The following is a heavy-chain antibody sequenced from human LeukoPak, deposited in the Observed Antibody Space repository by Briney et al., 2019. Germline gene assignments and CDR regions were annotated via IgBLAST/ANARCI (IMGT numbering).Heavy chain of an antibody. Sequence: GGSLRLSCAASGFTFSSYGMSWVRQAPGKGLEWVSAISESGGNTYYADSVKGRFTISRDNSKNTLYLQMNSLRAEDTAVYYCAKAPDSSGWQYFDYWGQGTLVTVSS. V-gene: IGHV3-23*01. J-gene: IGHJ4*02. CDR3: AKAPDSSGWQYFDY. CDR1: GFTFSSYG. D-gene: IGHD6-19*01. CDR2: ISESGGNT.